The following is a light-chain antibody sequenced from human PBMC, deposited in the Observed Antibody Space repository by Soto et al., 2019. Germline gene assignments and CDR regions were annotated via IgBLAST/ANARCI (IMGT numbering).Light chain of an antibody. CDR1: QSLTST. J-gene: IGKJ1*01. Sequence: EIVMTQSPATLSVSPGERVTLSCRASQSLTSTLAWYQQKPGQAPRLLIYGASARAAGVSDRFSVSGSGTDFTLTISSLQSEDFAVYYCQQYHNSPPTFGQGTKVEIK. CDR2: GAS. V-gene: IGKV3-15*01. CDR3: QQYHNSPPT.